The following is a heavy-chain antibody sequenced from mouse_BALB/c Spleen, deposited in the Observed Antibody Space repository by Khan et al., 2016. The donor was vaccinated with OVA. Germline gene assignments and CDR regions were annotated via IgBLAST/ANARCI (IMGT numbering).Heavy chain of an antibody. Sequence: EVELVESGGGLVEPGGSLKLSCAASGFTFSSFVMSWVRQTPEKRLEWVATISSAATYTYYPDSIKGRFTISRDNAKNTLYLHMNSLRSDDTAIYYCTIGNDGWFAYWGLWTLVTVST. CDR1: GFTFSSFV. J-gene: IGHJ3*01. D-gene: IGHD2-1*01. CDR2: ISSAATYT. CDR3: TIGNDGWFAY. V-gene: IGHV5-9-1*01.